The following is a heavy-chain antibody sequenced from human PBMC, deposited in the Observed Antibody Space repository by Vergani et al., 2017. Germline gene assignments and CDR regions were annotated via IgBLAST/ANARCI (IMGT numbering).Heavy chain of an antibody. CDR1: GYSISSGYY. V-gene: IGHV4-38-2*01. D-gene: IGHD3-10*01. CDR2: NYYGGST. J-gene: IGHJ2*01. CDR3: ARHDVGITMVRGVRGVIDL. Sequence: QVQLQESGPGLVKPSETLSLTCAVSGYSISSGYYWGWIRQPPGKGLEWIGINYYGGSTFYNPSLQSRVTISVDTSKNQFSLKLNSVTAADTAVYYCARHDVGITMVRGVRGVIDLWGRGTLVTVSS.